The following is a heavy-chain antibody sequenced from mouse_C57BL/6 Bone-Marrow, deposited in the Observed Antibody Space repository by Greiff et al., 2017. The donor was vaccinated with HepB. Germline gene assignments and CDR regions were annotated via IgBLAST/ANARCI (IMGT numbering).Heavy chain of an antibody. J-gene: IGHJ2*01. CDR2: IHPNGGST. CDR1: GYTFTSYW. CDR3: RYYYGFDY. V-gene: IGHV1-64*01. D-gene: IGHD1-1*01. Sequence: QVQLQQPGAELVKPGASVKLSCKASGYTFTSYWMHWVKQRTGQGLEWIGMIHPNGGSTNYNEKFKSKATLTVDKSSSTAYMQLSSLTSEDSAVYDCRYYYGFDYWGQGTTLTVAS.